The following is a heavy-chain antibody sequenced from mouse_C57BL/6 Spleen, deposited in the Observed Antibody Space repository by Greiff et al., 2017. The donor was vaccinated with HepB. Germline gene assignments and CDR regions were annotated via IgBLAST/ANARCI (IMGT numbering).Heavy chain of an antibody. V-gene: IGHV3-6*01. J-gene: IGHJ2*01. Sequence: DVQLQESGPGLVKPSQSLSLTCSVTGYSITSGYYWNWIRQFPGNKLEWMGYISYDGSNNYNPSLKNRISITRDTSKNQFFLKLNSVTTEDTATYYCARADWDGSSYFDYWGQGTTLTVSS. CDR2: ISYDGSN. CDR3: ARADWDGSSYFDY. CDR1: GYSITSGYY. D-gene: IGHD4-1*01.